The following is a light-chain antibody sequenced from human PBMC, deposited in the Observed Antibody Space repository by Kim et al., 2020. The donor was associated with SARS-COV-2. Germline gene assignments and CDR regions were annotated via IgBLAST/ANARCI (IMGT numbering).Light chain of an antibody. V-gene: IGKV1-5*01. CDR1: QSITAW. J-gene: IGKJ2*01. CDR3: QQYNVL. CDR2: DAS. Sequence: SLSASVGDRVTTASRDNQSITAWLAWYQQKTGKAPKLLIYDASTLHSGVASRFSGSEYGTEFTLNISSLQPDDSATYYCQQYNVLFGQGTKLEI.